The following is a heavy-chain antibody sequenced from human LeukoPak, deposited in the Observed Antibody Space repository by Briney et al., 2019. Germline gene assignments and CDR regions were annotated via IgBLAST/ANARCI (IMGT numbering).Heavy chain of an antibody. CDR2: ISPHTYST. Sequence: ASVTASCKPSGYTFNNFVISWVRQAPGQGLEWVGWISPHTYSTRYAARVQGRVTITTDTSTSTVYMELRNLRPDDTAVYFCARGQSMYYGGQGPRDTVSS. J-gene: IGHJ4*02. CDR3: ARGQSMYY. CDR1: GYTFNNFV. V-gene: IGHV1-18*01. D-gene: IGHD2-8*01.